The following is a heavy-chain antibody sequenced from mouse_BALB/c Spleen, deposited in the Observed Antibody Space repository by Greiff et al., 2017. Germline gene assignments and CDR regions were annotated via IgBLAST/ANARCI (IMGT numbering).Heavy chain of an antibody. V-gene: IGHV5-12-1*01. Sequence: EVNVVESGGGLVKPGGSLKLSCAASGFAFSSYDMSWVRQTPEKRLEWVAYISSGGGSTYYPDTVKGRFTISRDNAKNTLYLQMSSLKSEDTAMYYGARRGGGAYWGQGTLVTVSA. CDR2: ISSGGGST. CDR1: GFAFSSYD. CDR3: ARRGGGAY. J-gene: IGHJ3*01.